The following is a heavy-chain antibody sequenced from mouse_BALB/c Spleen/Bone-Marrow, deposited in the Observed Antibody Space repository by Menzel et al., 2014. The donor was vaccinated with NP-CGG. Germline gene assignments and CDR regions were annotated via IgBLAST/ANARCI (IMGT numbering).Heavy chain of an antibody. V-gene: IGHV1S41*01. CDR1: GYTFTSYW. CDR3: ARIPIYYGNCGAMDY. D-gene: IGHD2-1*01. Sequence: DLVKPAASVKLSCKASGYTFTSYWINWIKQRPGQGLEWIGRIAPGSGSTYYNEMFKDKATLTVDTSSSTACIQPSSLSSEDSAVYFCARIPIYYGNCGAMDYWGQGTSVTVSS. J-gene: IGHJ4*01. CDR2: IAPGSGST.